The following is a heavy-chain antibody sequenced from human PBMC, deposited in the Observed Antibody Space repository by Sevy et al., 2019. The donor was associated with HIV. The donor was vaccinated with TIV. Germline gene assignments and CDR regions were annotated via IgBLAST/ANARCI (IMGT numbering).Heavy chain of an antibody. CDR1: GFNFNIYS. V-gene: IGHV3-23*01. J-gene: IGHJ4*02. Sequence: GGSLRLSCVASGFNFNIYSFSWVRQTPGKGLEWVSTLSFGCGKINYADSVQGRFTISRDDSKNSFYLQMDNLRVEDTALYYCAREGCTRPHDYWGQGTRVTVSS. CDR2: LSFGCGKI. D-gene: IGHD2-8*01. CDR3: AREGCTRPHDY.